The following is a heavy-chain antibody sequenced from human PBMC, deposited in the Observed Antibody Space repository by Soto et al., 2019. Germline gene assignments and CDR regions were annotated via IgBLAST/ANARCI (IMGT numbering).Heavy chain of an antibody. D-gene: IGHD2-15*01. V-gene: IGHV1-2*04. CDR3: ARDLGYCSGGSCYELFY. CDR2: INPNSGGT. J-gene: IGHJ4*02. CDR1: GYTFTGYY. Sequence: ASVKVSCKASGYTFTGYYMHWVRQAPGQGLEWMGWINPNSGGTNYAQKFQGWVTMTRDTSISTAYMELSRLRSDDTAVYYCARDLGYCSGGSCYELFYWGQGTLVTVSS.